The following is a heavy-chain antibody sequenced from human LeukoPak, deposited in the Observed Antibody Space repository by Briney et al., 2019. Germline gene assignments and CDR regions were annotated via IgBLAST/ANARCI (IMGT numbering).Heavy chain of an antibody. CDR3: ARESFGTSRPSDY. CDR2: INTGSGNT. V-gene: IGHV1-3*04. CDR1: GYTFKNYA. J-gene: IGHJ4*02. D-gene: IGHD2-2*01. Sequence: ASVKVSCKASGYTFKNYAMHWVRQAPGQRLEWMGWINTGSGNTQCSEKFEGRFTITRDTSANTVYMDLSSLRSEDTAVYYCARESFGTSRPSDYWGQGTLVTVSS.